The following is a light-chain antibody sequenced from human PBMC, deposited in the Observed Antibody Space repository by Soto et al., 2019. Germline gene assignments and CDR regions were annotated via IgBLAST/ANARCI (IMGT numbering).Light chain of an antibody. J-gene: IGKJ1*01. CDR1: QSVSNSY. CDR3: QQYGSSGT. V-gene: IGKV3-20*01. CDR2: GAS. Sequence: EIVLTQSPGTLSLSPGERATLSCRASQSVSNSYLAWYQQKPGQAPRLLIYGASGRATGIPDRFSGSGSGTNFTLTISRLDPEDFTEYYCQQYGSSGTFGQGTKVDIK.